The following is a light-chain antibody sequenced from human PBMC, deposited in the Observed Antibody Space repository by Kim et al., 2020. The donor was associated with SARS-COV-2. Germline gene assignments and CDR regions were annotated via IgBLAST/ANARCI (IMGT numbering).Light chain of an antibody. Sequence: DIQMTQSPSSLSASVADRVTITCRASQAITNYLAWYQQKPGKAPKLLIYAASILQSGVPSRFSGSGSGTDFTLTISSLQPEDVATYYCQNYNSALTFGGGTKVDIK. CDR2: AAS. CDR3: QNYNSALT. CDR1: QAITNY. V-gene: IGKV1-27*01. J-gene: IGKJ4*01.